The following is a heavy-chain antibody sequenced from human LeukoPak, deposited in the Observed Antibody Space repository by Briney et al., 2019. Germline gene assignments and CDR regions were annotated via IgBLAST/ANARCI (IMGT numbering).Heavy chain of an antibody. J-gene: IGHJ5*02. CDR2: IYTSGSP. D-gene: IGHD2-8*01. CDR3: ARVYPDENWFDP. V-gene: IGHV4-4*07. Sequence: PSETLSLTCTASGGSISSYYWSWIRQPAGKGLEWIGRIYTSGSPNYNPSLKSRITMSVDTSKNHFSQKLSSVPAADTAVYYCARVYPDENWFDPWGQGTLVTVSS. CDR1: GGSISSYY.